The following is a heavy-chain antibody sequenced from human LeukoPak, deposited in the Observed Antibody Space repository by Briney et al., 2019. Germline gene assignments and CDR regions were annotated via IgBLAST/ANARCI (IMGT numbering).Heavy chain of an antibody. J-gene: IGHJ4*02. V-gene: IGHV4-39*01. CDR2: IYYSGST. Sequence: SETLSLTCTVSGGSISSSSYYWGWIRQPPGKGLEWIGSIYYSGSTYYNPSLKSRVTISVDTSKTQFPLKLSSVTAADTAVYYCARPGYCSGGSCSYYFDYWGQGTLVTVSS. CDR3: ARPGYCSGGSCSYYFDY. CDR1: GGSISSSSYY. D-gene: IGHD2-15*01.